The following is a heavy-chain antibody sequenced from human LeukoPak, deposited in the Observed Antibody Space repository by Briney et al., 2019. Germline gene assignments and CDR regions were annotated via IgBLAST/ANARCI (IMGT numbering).Heavy chain of an antibody. Sequence: GGSLRLSCAASGFTFSDHYMSWIRQAPGKGLEWVSYISSSGSTIYYADSVKGRFTISRDNAKNSLYLQMNSLRAEDTAVYYCARDRSGSSSWLDAFDIWGQGTMVTVSS. CDR1: GFTFSDHY. CDR2: ISSSGSTI. J-gene: IGHJ3*02. CDR3: ARDRSGSSSWLDAFDI. D-gene: IGHD6-13*01. V-gene: IGHV3-11*01.